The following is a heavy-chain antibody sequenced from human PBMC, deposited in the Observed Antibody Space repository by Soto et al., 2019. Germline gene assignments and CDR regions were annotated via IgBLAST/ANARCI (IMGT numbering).Heavy chain of an antibody. CDR2: VNPSGGHT. CDR3: ARGGHVVVVTAALDY. J-gene: IGHJ4*02. CDR1: GDTFTDYY. Sequence: QVQLMQSGAEVKKPGASVKVSCKASGDTFTDYYIHWVRQAPGQGLEWMGTVNPSGGHTTYAQHLLGRVTMTRDTSTSTLYLELTSLTTDDTAIYYGARGGHVVVVTAALDYWGQGTLVTVSS. V-gene: IGHV1-46*01. D-gene: IGHD2-21*02.